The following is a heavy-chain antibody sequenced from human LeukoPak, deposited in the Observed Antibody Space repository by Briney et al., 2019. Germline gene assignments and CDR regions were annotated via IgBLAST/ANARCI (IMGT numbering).Heavy chain of an antibody. CDR2: ISYDGSNK. CDR1: GFTFSSYG. Sequence: GGSLRLSCAASGFTFSSYGMHWVRQAPGKGLEWVAVISYDGSNKYYADSVKGRFTISRDNSKNTLYLQMNSLRAEDTAMYYCAKDRMASGDYSAFDYWGQGTLVTVSS. V-gene: IGHV3-30*18. J-gene: IGHJ4*02. D-gene: IGHD4-17*01. CDR3: AKDRMASGDYSAFDY.